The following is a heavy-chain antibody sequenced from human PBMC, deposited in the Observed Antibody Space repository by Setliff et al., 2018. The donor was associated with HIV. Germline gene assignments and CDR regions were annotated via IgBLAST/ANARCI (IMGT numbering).Heavy chain of an antibody. Sequence: PSETLSLTCAVSGGTIGSGGYSWSWIRQPPGRGLAWVGYIYHVGGTYYNPSLRSRVTISGDRSKNLFYLKLTSVTAADTPVYYCARGGGTGSFDYWGQGTLVTVSS. CDR1: GGTIGSGGYS. CDR2: IYHVGGT. J-gene: IGHJ4*02. V-gene: IGHV4-30-2*01. D-gene: IGHD3-16*01. CDR3: ARGGGTGSFDY.